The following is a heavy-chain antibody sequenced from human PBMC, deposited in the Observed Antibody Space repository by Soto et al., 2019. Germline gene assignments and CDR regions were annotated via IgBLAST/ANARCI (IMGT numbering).Heavy chain of an antibody. J-gene: IGHJ6*02. CDR3: AETGSPMYYYYYGMDV. CDR1: GGTFSSYA. CDR2: IIPIFGTA. V-gene: IGHV1-69*01. D-gene: IGHD3-10*01. Sequence: QVQLVQSGAEVKKPGSSVKVSCNASGGTFSSYAISWVRQAPGQGLEWMGGIIPIFGTANYAQKFQGRVTITADESRSTAYMELSSLRSEDTAVYYCAETGSPMYYYYYGMDVWGQGTTVTVAS.